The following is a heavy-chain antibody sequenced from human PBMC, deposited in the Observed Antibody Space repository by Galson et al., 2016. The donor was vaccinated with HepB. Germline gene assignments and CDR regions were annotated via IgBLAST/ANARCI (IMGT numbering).Heavy chain of an antibody. CDR3: AETVLTAVGDWFDP. V-gene: IGHV5-10-1*01. D-gene: IGHD7-27*01. CDR1: GYTFTTNW. CDR2: VDATNSYT. J-gene: IGHJ5*02. Sequence: GAEVKKPGESLKISCKGSGYTFTTNWIGWVRQMPGKGLEWMGRVDATNSYTFYSPSFQGHVTISADKSITTAYLQWSSLKPSDTAIYFCAETVLTAVGDWFDPWGQGTLVTVSS.